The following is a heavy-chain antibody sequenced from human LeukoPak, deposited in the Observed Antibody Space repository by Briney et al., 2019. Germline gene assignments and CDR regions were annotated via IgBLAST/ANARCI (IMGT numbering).Heavy chain of an antibody. CDR2: ISYDGSIK. CDR3: ARARGYSYENDH. J-gene: IGHJ4*02. V-gene: IGHV3-30-3*01. Sequence: PGGSLRLACAASGFTFSIYAMAWVRQAPGKGLEWVAVISYDGSIKYYADSVKGRFTISRDNSKNTLYLQMNSLRAGDTALYYCARARGYSYENDHWGQGTLVTVSS. CDR1: GFTFSIYA. D-gene: IGHD5-18*01.